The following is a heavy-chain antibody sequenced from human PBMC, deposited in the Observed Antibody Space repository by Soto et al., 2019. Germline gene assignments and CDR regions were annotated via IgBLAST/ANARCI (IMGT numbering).Heavy chain of an antibody. CDR1: GGSISSSGHY. D-gene: IGHD4-4*01. CDR2: IYYSGST. CDR3: ARPGGSTVTTDYYYGMDV. Sequence: SETLSLTSTVSGGSISSSGHYWGGFRQPPGKGLECICIIYYSGSTYYNPSLKSRVTISVDTSKNQFSLKLSSVTAADTAVYYCARPGGSTVTTDYYYGMDVWGQGTTVTVSS. V-gene: IGHV4-39*01. J-gene: IGHJ6*02.